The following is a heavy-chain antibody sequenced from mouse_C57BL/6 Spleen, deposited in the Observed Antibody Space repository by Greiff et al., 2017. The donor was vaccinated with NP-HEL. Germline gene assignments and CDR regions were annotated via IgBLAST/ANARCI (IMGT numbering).Heavy chain of an antibody. CDR2: ISDGGSYT. CDR3: ARDKYYGSLYYAMDY. J-gene: IGHJ4*01. V-gene: IGHV5-4*01. Sequence: EVHLVESGGGLVKPGGSLKLSCAASGFTFSSYAMSWVRQTPEKRLEWVATISDGGSYTYYPDNVKGRFTISRDNVKNNLYLQMSHLKSEDTAMYYCARDKYYGSLYYAMDYWGQGTSVTVSS. CDR1: GFTFSSYA. D-gene: IGHD1-1*01.